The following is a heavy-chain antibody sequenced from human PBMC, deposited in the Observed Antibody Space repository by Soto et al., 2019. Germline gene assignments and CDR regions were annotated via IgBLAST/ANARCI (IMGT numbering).Heavy chain of an antibody. CDR2: FDPEDGET. Sequence: GASVKASWNVSRDTPAELSLHWVRQSPGKGLEWMGVFDPEDGETIYAQKFQGRVTMTEDTSTDTAYMELSSLRSEDTAVYSSAGRVGATAYYFDYWGQGTLVTVYS. CDR1: RDTPAELS. CDR3: AGRVGATAYYFDY. D-gene: IGHD1-26*01. V-gene: IGHV1-24*01. J-gene: IGHJ4*02.